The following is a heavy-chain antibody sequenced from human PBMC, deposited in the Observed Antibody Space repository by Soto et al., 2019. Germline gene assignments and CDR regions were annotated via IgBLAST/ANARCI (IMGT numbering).Heavy chain of an antibody. V-gene: IGHV1-69*02. CDR2: IIPILGIA. D-gene: IGHD2-15*01. J-gene: IGHJ6*03. Sequence: GASVKVSCKASGGTFSCYTISWVRQAPGQGLEWMGRIIPILGIANYAQKFQGRVTITADKSTSTAYMELSSLRSEDTAVYYCARSYCSGGSCYSGRGYYYYMDVWGKGTTVTVSS. CDR1: GGTFSCYT. CDR3: ARSYCSGGSCYSGRGYYYYMDV.